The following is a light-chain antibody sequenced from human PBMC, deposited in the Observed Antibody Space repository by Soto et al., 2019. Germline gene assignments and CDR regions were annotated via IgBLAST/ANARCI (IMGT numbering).Light chain of an antibody. CDR2: GAS. CDR3: QQYNNWPT. Sequence: EIVMTHSPATLSVSPGQRATLSCRASQSVSNVAWYQQKLGQAPRLLIYGASTRATGIPARFSGSGSGTDFTLTISSLQSEDFAVYHCQQYNNWPTFGGGTKVDIK. J-gene: IGKJ4*01. V-gene: IGKV3-15*01. CDR1: QSVSN.